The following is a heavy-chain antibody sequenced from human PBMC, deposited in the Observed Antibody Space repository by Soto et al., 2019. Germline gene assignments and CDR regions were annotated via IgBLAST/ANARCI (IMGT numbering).Heavy chain of an antibody. J-gene: IGHJ4*02. CDR1: GFTFSSYG. Sequence: QVQLVEFGGGVVQPGRSLRLSCAASGFTFSSYGMHWVRQAPGKGLEWVAVIWYDGSNKYYADSVKGRFTISRDNSKNTLYLQMNSLRAEDKAVYYCARDRYYYGSGSSYYFDYWGQGTLVTVSS. CDR2: IWYDGSNK. D-gene: IGHD3-10*01. CDR3: ARDRYYYGSGSSYYFDY. V-gene: IGHV3-33*01.